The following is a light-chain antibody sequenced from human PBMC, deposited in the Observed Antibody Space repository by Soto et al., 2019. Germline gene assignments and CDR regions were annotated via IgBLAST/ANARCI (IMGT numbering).Light chain of an antibody. Sequence: GLTQSPGTLSLSSGERATLSCRASQSVRSNYLAWYQQKPGQAHRLLIYCASSRATGIPDRFGGSGSGTDFNLSISRLEREDFAVYYCQQYASSPLTFGVGTKVEIK. CDR3: QQYASSPLT. V-gene: IGKV3-20*01. CDR2: CAS. CDR1: QSVRSNY. J-gene: IGKJ4*01.